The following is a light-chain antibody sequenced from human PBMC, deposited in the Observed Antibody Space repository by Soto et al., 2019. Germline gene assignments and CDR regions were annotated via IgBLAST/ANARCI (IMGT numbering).Light chain of an antibody. J-gene: IGKJ3*01. CDR3: QQFSSFT. CDR1: QSISSW. Sequence: DIQMTQSPSTLSASVGDRVTITCRASQSISSWLAWYQQKPGKAPKLLNYDASSLESGVPSRFSGSGSGTECTLTISSLQPDDFATYYCQQFSSFTFGPGTKVDIK. V-gene: IGKV1-5*01. CDR2: DAS.